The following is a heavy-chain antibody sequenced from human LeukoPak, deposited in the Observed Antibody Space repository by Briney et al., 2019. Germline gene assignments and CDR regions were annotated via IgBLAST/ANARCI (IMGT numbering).Heavy chain of an antibody. Sequence: SETLSLTCAVYGGSFSGYYWSWIRQHPGKGLEWIGEIDDSGSTNYNPSLKSRVTISVDTSKNQFSLKLSSVTAADTAVYYCARGGSGYDSFYYYGMDVWGQGTTVTVSS. CDR3: ARGGSGYDSFYYYGMDV. CDR1: GGSFSGYY. D-gene: IGHD5-12*01. CDR2: IDDSGST. V-gene: IGHV4-34*01. J-gene: IGHJ6*02.